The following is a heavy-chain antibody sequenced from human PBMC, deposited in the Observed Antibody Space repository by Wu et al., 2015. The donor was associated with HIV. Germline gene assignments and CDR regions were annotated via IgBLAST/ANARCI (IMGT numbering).Heavy chain of an antibody. J-gene: IGHJ6*03. D-gene: IGHD6-13*01. CDR2: MNPNSGNT. CDR3: ARGRPYSSSWYLPSYYYYMDV. Sequence: QVQQVQSGAEVKKPGASVKASCKASGYTFTSYDINWVRQATGQGLEWMGWMNPNSGNTGYAQKFQGRVTITRNTSISTAYMELSSLRSEDTAVYYCARGRPYSSSWYLPSYYYYMDVSGQRDHGSPSP. CDR1: GYTFTSYD. V-gene: IGHV1-8*03.